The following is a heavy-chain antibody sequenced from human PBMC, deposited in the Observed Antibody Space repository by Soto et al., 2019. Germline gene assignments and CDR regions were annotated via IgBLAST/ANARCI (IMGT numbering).Heavy chain of an antibody. J-gene: IGHJ4*02. D-gene: IGHD6-19*01. CDR3: AGVTPQWLIFDF. CDR1: GGSISSTKW. V-gene: IGHV4-4*02. Sequence: QVQLQESGPGLMKPSGTLSLTCAVSGGSISSTKWWSWVRQPPGKGLEWIGEIYDGGSTNYNPSLKSRVTISVDKSKNQFSLKLSSVTAADTAVYYCAGVTPQWLIFDFWGQGILVTVSS. CDR2: IYDGGST.